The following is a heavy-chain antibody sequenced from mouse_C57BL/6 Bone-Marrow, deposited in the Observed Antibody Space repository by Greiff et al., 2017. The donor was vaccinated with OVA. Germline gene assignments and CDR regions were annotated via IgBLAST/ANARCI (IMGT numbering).Heavy chain of an antibody. V-gene: IGHV7-3*01. CDR3: ARNYGSSYGTY. D-gene: IGHD1-1*01. CDR1: GFTFTDYY. CDR2: IRNKANGYTT. Sequence: EVKLMESGGGLVQPGGSLSLSCAASGFTFTDYYMSWVRQPPGKALEWLGFIRNKANGYTTEYSASVKGRFTISRDNSQSILYLQMNALRAEDSATYYCARNYGSSYGTYWGQGTLVTVSA. J-gene: IGHJ3*01.